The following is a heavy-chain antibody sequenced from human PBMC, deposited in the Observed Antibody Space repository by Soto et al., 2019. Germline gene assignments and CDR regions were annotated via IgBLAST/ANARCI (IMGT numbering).Heavy chain of an antibody. J-gene: IGHJ5*02. CDR3: ARVVPGAEAWFGP. Sequence: QVQLVQSGGEVKRPGASVKVSCKTSGYTFSNYGITWVRQAPGQPLEWLGWISLYSDGTNYAQKCQGRVSMTTDTSTTTAYMELRSLRSDDTAVYYCARVVPGAEAWFGPWCQGTLVTVSS. CDR1: GYTFSNYG. D-gene: IGHD2-2*01. CDR2: ISLYSDGT. V-gene: IGHV1-18*01.